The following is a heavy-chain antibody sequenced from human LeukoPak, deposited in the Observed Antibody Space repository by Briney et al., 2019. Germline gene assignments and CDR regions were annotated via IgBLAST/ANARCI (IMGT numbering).Heavy chain of an antibody. CDR3: VRDFNWAFDY. D-gene: IGHD3-16*01. CDR2: TRYRATLKT. V-gene: IGHV6-1*01. CDR1: GDSVPSKSVS. Sequence: SQTLSLTCAISGDSVPSKSVSWSWMRQSPSRGLDYLGRTRYRATLKTFYSLSVEGRITINADTSRNEVSLRLSSVTPEDTALYYCVRDFNWAFDYWGQGTLVTVSS. J-gene: IGHJ4*02.